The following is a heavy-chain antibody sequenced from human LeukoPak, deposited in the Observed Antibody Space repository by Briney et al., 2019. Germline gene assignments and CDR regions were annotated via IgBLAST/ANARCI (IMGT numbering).Heavy chain of an antibody. D-gene: IGHD3-22*01. CDR3: ARLRITMIVVVMPDAFDI. CDR2: INPNSGGT. CDR1: GYTFTGYY. V-gene: IGHV1-2*02. J-gene: IGHJ3*02. Sequence: GASVKVSCKASGYTFTGYYMHWVRQAPGQGLEWMGWINPNSGGTNYAQKFQGRVTMTRDTSISTAYMELSRLRSDDTAVYYCARLRITMIVVVMPDAFDIWGQGTMVTVSS.